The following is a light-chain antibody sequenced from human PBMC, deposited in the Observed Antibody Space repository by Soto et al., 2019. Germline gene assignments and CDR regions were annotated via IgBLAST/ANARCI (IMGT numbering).Light chain of an antibody. V-gene: IGLV1-44*01. Sequence: QSVLTQPPSASGTPGQRVTISCSGSTSNIGTNPVNWYQHLPGTAPKLLFYSNNQRPSGVPDRFSGSKSGTSASLAISGLQSEDEADYYCAPWDDSLNGLVFGGGTKLTVL. J-gene: IGLJ3*02. CDR1: TSNIGTNP. CDR2: SNN. CDR3: APWDDSLNGLV.